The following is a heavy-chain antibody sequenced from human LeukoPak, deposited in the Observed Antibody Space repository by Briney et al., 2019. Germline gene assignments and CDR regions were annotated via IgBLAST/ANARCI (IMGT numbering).Heavy chain of an antibody. J-gene: IGHJ4*02. V-gene: IGHV3-23*01. CDR3: AKPKSLIAVADTFDY. CDR1: GFTFSSYS. Sequence: GGSLRLSCAVSGFTFSSYSMNWVRQAPGKGLEWVSAISGSGGSTYYADSVKGRFTISRDNSKNTLYLQMNSLRAEDTAVYYCAKPKSLIAVADTFDYWGQGTLVTVSS. D-gene: IGHD6-19*01. CDR2: ISGSGGST.